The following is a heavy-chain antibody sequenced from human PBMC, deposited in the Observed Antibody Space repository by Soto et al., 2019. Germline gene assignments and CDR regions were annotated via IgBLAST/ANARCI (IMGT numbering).Heavy chain of an antibody. CDR2: ISGSGGST. CDR3: ASRGSGSYYDS. J-gene: IGHJ4*02. CDR1: GFTFSSYA. Sequence: EVQLLESGGGLVQPGGSLRLSCAASGFTFSSYAMRWVRQAPVKGLEWVSAISGSGGSTYYADSVKGRFTISRDNTKNTLHLQMNSLRAKDTAVYYGASRGSGSYYDSWGQGTLVTVSS. V-gene: IGHV3-23*01. D-gene: IGHD1-26*01.